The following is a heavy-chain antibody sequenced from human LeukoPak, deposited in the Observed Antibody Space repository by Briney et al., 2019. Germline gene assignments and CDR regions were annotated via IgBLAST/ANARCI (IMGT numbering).Heavy chain of an antibody. CDR2: ISAYNGNT. CDR3: ARESWNGDYQDGFDM. V-gene: IGHV1-18*01. D-gene: IGHD4-17*01. Sequence: ASVKVSCKASGYTFTSYGISWVRQAPGQGLEWMGWISAYNGNTNYAQKLQGRVTMTTDTSTSTAYMELRSLRSDDTAVYYCARESWNGDYQDGFDMWGQGIMVTVSS. CDR1: GYTFTSYG. J-gene: IGHJ3*02.